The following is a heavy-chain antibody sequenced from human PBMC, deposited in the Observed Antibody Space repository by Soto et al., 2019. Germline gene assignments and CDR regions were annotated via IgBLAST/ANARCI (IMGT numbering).Heavy chain of an antibody. D-gene: IGHD2-15*01. V-gene: IGHV1-18*01. J-gene: IGHJ6*02. CDR2: ISAYKGNT. CDR1: GYTFNSYG. CDR3: ASSASIYCSGGSCSYYDMDV. Sequence: QVQLVQSGAEVKKPGASVKVSCKASGYTFNSYGISWVRQAPGQGLEWMGWISAYKGNTNYAQKFQGRVTMTTDTSTSTVYMELRSLRSDDTAVYYCASSASIYCSGGSCSYYDMDVWGQGTTVIVSS.